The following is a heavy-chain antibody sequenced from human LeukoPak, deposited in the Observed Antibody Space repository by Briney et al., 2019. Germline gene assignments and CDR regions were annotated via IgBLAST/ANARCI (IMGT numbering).Heavy chain of an antibody. V-gene: IGHV1-2*02. D-gene: IGHD6-19*01. CDR2: INPNSGGT. CDR1: GYTFTGYY. J-gene: IGHJ5*02. Sequence: GASVKVSCKASGYTFTGYYMHWVRQAPGQGLEWMGWINPNSGGTNYAQKFQGRVTMTRDTSISTAYMELSRLRSDDTAVYYCAREFISPGSPPIAVAGTIGLFDPWGQGTLVTVSS. CDR3: AREFISPGSPPIAVAGTIGLFDP.